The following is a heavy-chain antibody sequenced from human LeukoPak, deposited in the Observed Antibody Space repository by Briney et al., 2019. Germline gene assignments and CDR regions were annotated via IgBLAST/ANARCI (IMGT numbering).Heavy chain of an antibody. V-gene: IGHV3-21*01. D-gene: IGHD6-13*01. CDR2: ISSSSSYI. CDR3: ARGLRLAAASDAFDI. J-gene: IGHJ3*02. CDR1: GFTFSSYS. Sequence: GGSLRLSCAASGFTFSSYSMNWVRQAPGKGLEWVSSISSSSSYIYYADSVKGGFTISRDNAKNSLYLQMNSLRAEDTAVYYCARGLRLAAASDAFDIWGQGTMVTVSS.